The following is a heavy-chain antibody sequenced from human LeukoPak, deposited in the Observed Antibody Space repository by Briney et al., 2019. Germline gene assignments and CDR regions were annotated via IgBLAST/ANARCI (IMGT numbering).Heavy chain of an antibody. J-gene: IGHJ5*02. V-gene: IGHV4-59*01. CDR2: IYYSGST. CDR1: GGSINNSY. CDR3: ARLSSLANIAARGRTWFDT. D-gene: IGHD6-6*01. Sequence: PSETLSLTCTVSGGSINNSYWTWIRQPPGKGLEWIGHIYYSGSTNYSPSLKSRVTISVDTSKNQFSLKLSSVTAADTAVYYCARLSSLANIAARGRTWFDTWGQGSLVTVSS.